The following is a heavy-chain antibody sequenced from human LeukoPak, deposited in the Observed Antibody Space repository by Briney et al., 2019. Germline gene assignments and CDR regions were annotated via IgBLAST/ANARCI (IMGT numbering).Heavy chain of an antibody. CDR2: INPNSGGT. CDR1: GYTFTGYY. Sequence: GASVKVSCKASGYTFTGYYMHWVRQAPGQGLEWMGWINPNSGGTNYAQKFQGRVTMTRDTSISTAYMELSRLRSDDTAVYYCARIWSGYPDAFDIWGQGTMVTVSS. V-gene: IGHV1-2*02. J-gene: IGHJ3*02. CDR3: ARIWSGYPDAFDI. D-gene: IGHD3-3*01.